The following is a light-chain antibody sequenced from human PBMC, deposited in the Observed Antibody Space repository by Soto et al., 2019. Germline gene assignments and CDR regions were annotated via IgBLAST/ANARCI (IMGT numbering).Light chain of an antibody. V-gene: IGKV3-20*01. CDR1: QSVSSSY. CDR3: QQYGSSPPWT. J-gene: IGKJ1*01. CDR2: GAS. Sequence: EIVLTQSPGTLSLSPGERATLSCRASQSVSSSYFAWYQQKPGQAPRLLIYGASSRATGITDRFSGSGSGTDFTLPISRLEPDDFAVYYCQQYGSSPPWTFGQGTKVEIK.